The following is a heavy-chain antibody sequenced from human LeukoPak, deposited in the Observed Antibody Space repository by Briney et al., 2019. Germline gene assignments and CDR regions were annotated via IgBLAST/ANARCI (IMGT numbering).Heavy chain of an antibody. D-gene: IGHD3-22*01. CDR2: ITSGGHI. CDR1: GFTFNSYA. Sequence: GGSLRLSCAASGFTFNSYAMNWVRQAPGKGLEWVSSITSGGHIYYPDSLKGRFTISRDNAKNSLYLQTNSLRAEDTAIYYCARGAEYYYDSSGYFPFDYWGQGTLVTVSS. J-gene: IGHJ4*02. CDR3: ARGAEYYYDSSGYFPFDY. V-gene: IGHV3-21*01.